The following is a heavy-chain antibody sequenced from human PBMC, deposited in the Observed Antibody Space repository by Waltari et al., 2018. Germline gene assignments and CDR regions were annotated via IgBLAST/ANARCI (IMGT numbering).Heavy chain of an antibody. V-gene: IGHV4-4*07. D-gene: IGHD3-22*01. CDR3: ARDYDQDWFDP. J-gene: IGHJ5*02. Sequence: QVQLQESGPGLVRPSETLSLTCTVSGGSVSDFYWTWIRQPAGGGLEWIGRIHISGRTDYHPSLKSRVSMSVDTSKNQSSLKLSSVTAADTAVYYCARDYDQDWFDPWGQGTLVTVSS. CDR2: IHISGRT. CDR1: GGSVSDFY.